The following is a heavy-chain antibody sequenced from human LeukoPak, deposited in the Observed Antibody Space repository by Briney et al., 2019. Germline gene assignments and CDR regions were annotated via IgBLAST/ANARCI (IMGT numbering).Heavy chain of an antibody. Sequence: ASVKVSCKASAYTFIGYYMHWVRQAPGQGLEWMGWINPNSGDTNYAQNFQGRVTMTRDTSISTAYLELSSLTSDDTAVYYCARGAAVAGTRYDYWGQGTLVTVSS. CDR2: INPNSGDT. CDR1: AYTFIGYY. CDR3: ARGAAVAGTRYDY. D-gene: IGHD6-19*01. J-gene: IGHJ4*02. V-gene: IGHV1-2*02.